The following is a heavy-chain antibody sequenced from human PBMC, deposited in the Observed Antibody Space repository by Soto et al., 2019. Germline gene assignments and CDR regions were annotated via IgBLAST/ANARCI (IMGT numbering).Heavy chain of an antibody. Sequence: GGSLRLSCAASGFTFSKYVMSWVRQAPGKGLEWVSAIGDNGAGTYYADSVKGRFTISRDNSKSTLYLHMNSLRAEDTALYYCATSPRAVADLVDYRGQGTLVPVPS. V-gene: IGHV3-23*01. D-gene: IGHD6-19*01. CDR3: ATSPRAVADLVDY. CDR2: IGDNGAGT. J-gene: IGHJ4*02. CDR1: GFTFSKYV.